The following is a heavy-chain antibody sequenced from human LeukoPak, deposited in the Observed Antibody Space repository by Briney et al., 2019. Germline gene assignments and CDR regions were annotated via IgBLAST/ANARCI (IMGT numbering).Heavy chain of an antibody. CDR3: ARDSVGVSGSFASFGI. V-gene: IGHV3-20*04. CDR1: GFTFDDYG. CDR2: INWNGGST. Sequence: GGSLRLSCAASGFTFDDYGMSWVRQAPGKGLEWVSSINWNGGSTGYADSVKGRFTLSRDNAKNSLYLQMNSLRAEDTAVYYCARDSVGVSGSFASFGIWGQGTMVTVSS. D-gene: IGHD3-16*01. J-gene: IGHJ3*02.